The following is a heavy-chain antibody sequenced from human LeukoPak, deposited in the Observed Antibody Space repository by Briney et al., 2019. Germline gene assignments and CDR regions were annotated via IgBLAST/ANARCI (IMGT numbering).Heavy chain of an antibody. J-gene: IGHJ4*02. CDR2: ISDRGDII. Sequence: GGSLRLSCAASGFSFSSNAFNWVRQAPGKGLEWVSAISDRGDIIQYADSVRGRFTISRDNSKNTLYLQMNSLKVEDTAVYYCARYFFDWGQGTLVTVSS. V-gene: IGHV3-23*01. CDR3: ARYFFD. D-gene: IGHD3-9*01. CDR1: GFSFSSNA.